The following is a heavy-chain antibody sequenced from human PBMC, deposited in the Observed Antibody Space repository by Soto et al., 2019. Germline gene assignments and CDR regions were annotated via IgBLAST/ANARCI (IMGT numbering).Heavy chain of an antibody. J-gene: IGHJ4*01. V-gene: IGHV1-69*08. D-gene: IGHD1-26*01. CDR2: IIPILGIA. Sequence: QVQLGKSGAEVKKPGSSVKVSCKASGGTFSSYTISWVRQAPGQGLEWMGRIIPILGIANYAQKIHGRVTITADKSTSSAYMELSRMRSEDTAVYYCARDQVMWIVGATSNYGGNGTLVTVSS. CDR1: GGTFSSYT. CDR3: ARDQVMWIVGATSNY.